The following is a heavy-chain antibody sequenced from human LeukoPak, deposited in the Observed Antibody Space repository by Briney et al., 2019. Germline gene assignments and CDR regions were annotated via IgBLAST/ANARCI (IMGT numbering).Heavy chain of an antibody. J-gene: IGHJ4*02. CDR3: AKMGVVAARPGTFDY. V-gene: IGHV3-23*01. D-gene: IGHD6-6*01. CDR1: GFTFTSYA. CDR2: ISGSGGST. Sequence: GGSLRLSCAASGFTFTSYAMSWVRQAPGKGLEWVSAISGSGGSTYHAGSVKGRFTISRDNSKNTLYLQMNSLRAEDTAVYYCAKMGVVAARPGTFDYWGQGTLVTVSS.